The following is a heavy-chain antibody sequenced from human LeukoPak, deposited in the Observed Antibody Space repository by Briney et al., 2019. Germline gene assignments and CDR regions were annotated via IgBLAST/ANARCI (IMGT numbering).Heavy chain of an antibody. V-gene: IGHV3-74*01. CDR3: ARDLPIVGAPYLDY. CDR1: GFTFSNYW. Sequence: GGSLRLSCAASGFTFSNYWMHWVRQAPGKGLVWVSRINSDASSTSYADSVKGRFTISRDNAKNTLYLQMNSLRDEDTAVYYCARDLPIVGAPYLDYWGQGTLVTVSS. CDR2: INSDASST. J-gene: IGHJ4*02. D-gene: IGHD1-26*01.